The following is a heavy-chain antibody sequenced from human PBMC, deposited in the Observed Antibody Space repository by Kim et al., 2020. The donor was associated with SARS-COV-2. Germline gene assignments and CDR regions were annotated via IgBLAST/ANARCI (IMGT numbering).Heavy chain of an antibody. CDR3: ARDTYYYDSSGYNDILDWFDP. CDR2: IIPIFGTA. D-gene: IGHD3-22*01. J-gene: IGHJ5*02. V-gene: IGHV1-69*13. Sequence: SVKVSCKASGGTFSSYAISWVRQAPGQGLEWMGGIIPIFGTANYAQKFQGRVTITADESTSTAYMELSSLRSEDTAVYYCARDTYYYDSSGYNDILDWFDPWGQGTLVTVSS. CDR1: GGTFSSYA.